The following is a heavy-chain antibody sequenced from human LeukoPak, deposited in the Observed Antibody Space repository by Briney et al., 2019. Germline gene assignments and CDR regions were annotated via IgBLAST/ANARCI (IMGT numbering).Heavy chain of an antibody. CDR1: GFTFSSYE. CDR2: ISSSGSTI. CDR3: ARVRGSSGWYAAGYYYYYMDV. V-gene: IGHV3-48*03. D-gene: IGHD6-19*01. Sequence: HPGGSLRLSCAASGFTFSSYEMNWVRQAPGKGLEWVSYISSSGSTIYYADSVKGRFTISRDNAKNSLYLQMNSLRAEDTAVYYCARVRGSSGWYAAGYYYYYMDVWGKGTTVTISS. J-gene: IGHJ6*03.